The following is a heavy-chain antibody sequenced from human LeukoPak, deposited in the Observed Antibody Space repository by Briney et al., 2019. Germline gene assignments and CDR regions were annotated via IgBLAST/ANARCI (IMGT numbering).Heavy chain of an antibody. D-gene: IGHD1-14*01. J-gene: IGHJ4*02. V-gene: IGHV4-59*01. CDR1: GGSISSNH. Sequence: PSETLSLTCTVSGGSISSNHWSWIRQPPGKGLEWIADFSYSGSADYNPSLKSRVTISVDTSKNQFSLELSSVTAADTAVYYCARSGRTPFDYWGQGALVTVSS. CDR2: FSYSGSA. CDR3: ARSGRTPFDY.